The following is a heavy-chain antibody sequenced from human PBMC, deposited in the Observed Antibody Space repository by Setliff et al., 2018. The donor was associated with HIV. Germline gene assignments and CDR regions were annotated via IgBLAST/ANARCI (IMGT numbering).Heavy chain of an antibody. J-gene: IGHJ6*03. CDR1: DGSISSYY. D-gene: IGHD2-8*02. CDR2: IYTSGST. Sequence: SETLSLTCTVSDGSISSYYWSWIRQPAGEGLEWIGRIYTSGSTNYNPSFKSRLTMSPDPSKNQFSLKLRSVTAADTAVYYCARVSKTYWYSIPRDYYHHMDVWGKGTTVTVSS. CDR3: ARVSKTYWYSIPRDYYHHMDV. V-gene: IGHV4-4*07.